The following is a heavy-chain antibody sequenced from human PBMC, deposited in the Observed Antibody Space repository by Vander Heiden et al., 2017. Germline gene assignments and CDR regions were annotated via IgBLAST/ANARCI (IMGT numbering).Heavy chain of an antibody. D-gene: IGHD3-22*01. CDR1: IGSISGRCYY. Sequence: QLQAQESGPGLVKPSETRSLTRTVSIGSISGRCYYWAWIRNPPGIGLEWIGSIYYSGNTYYNPSLKSRVTISVDTSKTQFSLKLDSVSAADTAVYYCARPYDTRRIDAFDIWDQGTMVTVSS. J-gene: IGHJ3*02. CDR3: ARPYDTRRIDAFDI. V-gene: IGHV4-39*01. CDR2: IYYSGNT.